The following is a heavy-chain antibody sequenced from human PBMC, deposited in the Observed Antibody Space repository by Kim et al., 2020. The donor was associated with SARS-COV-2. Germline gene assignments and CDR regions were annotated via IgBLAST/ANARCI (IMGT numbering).Heavy chain of an antibody. V-gene: IGHV3-66*02. Sequence: GGSLRLSCAASGFTVSSNYMSWVRQAPGKGLEWVSVIYSGGSTYYADSVKGRFTISRDNSKNTLYLQMNSLRAEDTAVYYCARDPEIAAASAHWGQGTLVTVSS. CDR2: IYSGGST. J-gene: IGHJ4*02. D-gene: IGHD6-13*01. CDR1: GFTVSSNY. CDR3: ARDPEIAAASAH.